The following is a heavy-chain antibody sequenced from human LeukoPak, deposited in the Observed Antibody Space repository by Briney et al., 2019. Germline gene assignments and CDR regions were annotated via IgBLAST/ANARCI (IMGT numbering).Heavy chain of an antibody. J-gene: IGHJ4*02. CDR1: GGSMNSHY. Sequence: SETLSLTCTVSGGSMNSHYWSWIRQPPGKGLEWIGYMLDTVTAKDNPSLKSRFTLSADTSKNQFSLRLTSVTAADTAVYYCATIKRGNIYGYFDFWGQGILVTVSS. V-gene: IGHV4-59*11. D-gene: IGHD5-18*01. CDR3: ATIKRGNIYGYFDF. CDR2: MLDTVTA.